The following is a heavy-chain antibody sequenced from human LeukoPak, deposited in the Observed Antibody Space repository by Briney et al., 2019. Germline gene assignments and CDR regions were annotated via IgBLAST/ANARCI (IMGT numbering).Heavy chain of an antibody. CDR3: ARSPWYYYGSGSYYNAPKYFDY. V-gene: IGHV4-34*01. D-gene: IGHD3-10*01. CDR1: GGSFSGYH. J-gene: IGHJ4*02. Sequence: SETLSLTCAVYGGSFSGYHWSWIRQPPGKGLEWIGEINHSGSTNYNPSLKSRVTISVDTSKNQFSLKLSSVTAADTAVYYCARSPWYYYGSGSYYNAPKYFDYWGQGTLVTVSS. CDR2: INHSGST.